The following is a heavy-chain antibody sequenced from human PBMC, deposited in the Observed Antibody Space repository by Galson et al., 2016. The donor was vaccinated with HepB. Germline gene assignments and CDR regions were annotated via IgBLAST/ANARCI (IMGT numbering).Heavy chain of an antibody. Sequence: SETLSLTCTVSRGSISTYYWNWIRQPPGQGLAWIGHIYYTGSTNYNPSLKSRANISVDTSKNQFSLNLSSVTAADTAVYYCARALRMVGASFDYWGQGFLVTVSS. CDR1: RGSISTYY. J-gene: IGHJ4*02. CDR3: ARALRMVGASFDY. D-gene: IGHD1-26*01. CDR2: IYYTGST. V-gene: IGHV4-59*01.